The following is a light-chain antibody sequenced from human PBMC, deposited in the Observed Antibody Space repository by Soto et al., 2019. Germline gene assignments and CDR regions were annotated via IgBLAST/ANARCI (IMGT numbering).Light chain of an antibody. CDR3: QSYHTNRSGGAV. CDR1: SSNIGAGFD. J-gene: IGLJ1*01. Sequence: QSVLTQSPSVSGAPGQRVSISCTGTSSNIGAGFDVHWYQQLPATAPKLLIYGNNNRPSGVPDRFSGANSGTSASLAITGLQAEDEADYYCQSYHTNRSGGAVFGTGTKLTVL. V-gene: IGLV1-40*01. CDR2: GNN.